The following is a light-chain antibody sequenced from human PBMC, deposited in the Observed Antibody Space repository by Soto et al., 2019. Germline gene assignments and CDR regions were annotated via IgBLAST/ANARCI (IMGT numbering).Light chain of an antibody. V-gene: IGLV2-8*01. CDR3: SSYAGSTDV. CDR2: EVS. J-gene: IGLJ1*01. CDR1: SSDVGGYNY. Sequence: QSALTQPPSASGSPGQSVTISCTGTSSDVGGYNYVSWYQQHPGKAPKLMIYEVSKRPSGVPDRFSGSKSGNTAYLTVSGLQAEDEADYYCSSYAGSTDVFGTGTKVTVL.